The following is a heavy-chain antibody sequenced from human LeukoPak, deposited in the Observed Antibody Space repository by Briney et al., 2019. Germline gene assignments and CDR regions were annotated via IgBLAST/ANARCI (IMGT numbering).Heavy chain of an antibody. CDR2: IIPIFGTA. J-gene: IGHJ5*02. D-gene: IGHD3-10*01. V-gene: IGHV1-69*13. CDR3: ARKSITMVRGVIIREPYWFDP. Sequence: GASVKVSCKASGGTFSSYAISWVRQAPGQGLEWMGGIIPIFGTANYAQKFQGRVTITADESTSTAYMELSSLRSEDTAVYYCARKSITMVRGVIIREPYWFDPWGQGTLVTVSS. CDR1: GGTFSSYA.